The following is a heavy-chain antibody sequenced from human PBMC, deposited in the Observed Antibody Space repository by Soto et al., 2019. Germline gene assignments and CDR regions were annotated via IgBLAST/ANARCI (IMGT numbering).Heavy chain of an antibody. Sequence: PGGSLRLSCEASGLTVATNSFIWVRQAPGKGLEWVSVIYSGGNSYYADSARGRLSVSRDSSKNTLYLQISSLRAGDTAMYYCATSLSPVAGRPLHNWGQGTLVTVSS. J-gene: IGHJ4*02. CDR1: GLTVATNS. D-gene: IGHD6-19*01. CDR2: IYSGGNS. V-gene: IGHV3-53*01. CDR3: ATSLSPVAGRPLHN.